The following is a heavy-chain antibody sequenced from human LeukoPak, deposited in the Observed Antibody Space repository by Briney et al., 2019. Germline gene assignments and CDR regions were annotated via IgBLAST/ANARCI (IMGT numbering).Heavy chain of an antibody. V-gene: IGHV3-21*01. CDR1: ESTTERHF. Sequence: SGGSLRLSCEASESTTERHFMNWVRLAPGKGLEWVSAIRSNGNEKHYADSVKGRFSISIDNAPNSVYLQMDRLRAEDTAVSYCARALRSSRLTSTPWDYFYDYIDVWGRGTRVTVSS. D-gene: IGHD2-2*01. J-gene: IGHJ6*03. CDR2: IRSNGNEK. CDR3: ARALRSSRLTSTPWDYFYDYIDV.